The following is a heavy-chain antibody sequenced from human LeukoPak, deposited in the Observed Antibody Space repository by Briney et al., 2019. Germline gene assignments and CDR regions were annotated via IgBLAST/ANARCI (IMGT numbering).Heavy chain of an antibody. CDR1: GYSFTSSW. CDR3: ARRRRGIRYDFWGCQHPPYFDY. V-gene: IGHV5-51*01. J-gene: IGHJ4*02. Sequence: GESLQISCKSSGYSFTSSWIGWVRHMPGKGLEWRGIIYPGDSDTRYSPSFQDKDSISADMSITPASLQRSSLKALDTAMYSGARRRRGIRYDFWGCQHPPYFDYWGQGTLVTVSS. D-gene: IGHD3-3*01. CDR2: IYPGDSDT.